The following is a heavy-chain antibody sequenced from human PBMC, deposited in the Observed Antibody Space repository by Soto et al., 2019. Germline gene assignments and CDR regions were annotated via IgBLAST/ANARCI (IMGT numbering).Heavy chain of an antibody. D-gene: IGHD6-19*01. J-gene: IGHJ4*02. V-gene: IGHV1-2*04. CDR2: INPKSGVT. Sequence: QVQLVQSGAELKKPGASVKVSCKASGYTFTDYYVHWLRQAPGPGLEWMGWINPKSGVTHYAQKFQGWVTLTRDTSVITAYMEVNRLKSDDTAVFFCARGVSGWAPFDVWGQGTLVTVSS. CDR3: ARGVSGWAPFDV. CDR1: GYTFTDYY.